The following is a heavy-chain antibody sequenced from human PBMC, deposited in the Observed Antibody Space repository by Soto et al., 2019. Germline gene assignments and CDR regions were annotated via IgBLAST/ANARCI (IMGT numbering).Heavy chain of an antibody. Sequence: ASVKVSCKASGYTFTSFDINWVRQATGQGLEWMGWMNPNSGHTGYAQKFQGRVTMTRDTSISTAYMELSSLRYEDTAVYYCTRRRNSGDGYNRGGYWGQGTLFTVYS. CDR1: GYTFTSFD. CDR2: MNPNSGHT. D-gene: IGHD1-1*01. V-gene: IGHV1-8*01. J-gene: IGHJ4*02. CDR3: TRRRNSGDGYNRGGY.